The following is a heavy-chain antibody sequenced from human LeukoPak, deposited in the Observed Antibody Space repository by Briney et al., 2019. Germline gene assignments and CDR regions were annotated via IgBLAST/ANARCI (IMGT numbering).Heavy chain of an antibody. J-gene: IGHJ6*02. CDR2: ISAYNGNT. Sequence: ASVKVSCKASGYTFTSYGISWVRQAPGQGLEWMGGISAYNGNTNYAQKLQGRVTMTTDTSTSTAYMELRSLRSDDTAVYYCAREGRFLEWLYTRYYYYGMDVWGQGTTVTVSS. D-gene: IGHD3-3*01. CDR1: GYTFTSYG. CDR3: AREGRFLEWLYTRYYYYGMDV. V-gene: IGHV1-18*01.